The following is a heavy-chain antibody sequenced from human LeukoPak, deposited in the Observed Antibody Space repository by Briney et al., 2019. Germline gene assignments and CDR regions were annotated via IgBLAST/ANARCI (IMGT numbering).Heavy chain of an antibody. Sequence: GGSLRLSCEASGFTFSNAGMSWVRQAPGQGLEWIGRIKSNTDGVTTDYAAPVKGSFTISRDASKDTLYLQMISLKTMATAAYYCATDRSGWYDYWGQGTLVTVSS. D-gene: IGHD6-19*01. J-gene: IGHJ4*02. CDR3: ATDRSGWYDY. V-gene: IGHV3-15*01. CDR2: IKSNTDGVTT. CDR1: GFTFSNAG.